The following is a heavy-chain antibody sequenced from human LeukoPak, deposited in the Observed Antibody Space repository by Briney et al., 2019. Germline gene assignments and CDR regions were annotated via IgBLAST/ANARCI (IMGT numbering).Heavy chain of an antibody. CDR3: ARTCYYDSSGYNY. CDR1: GYTFTGYY. CDR2: INPNSGGT. D-gene: IGHD3-22*01. Sequence: ASVKVSCKASGYTFTGYYMHWVRQAPGQGLEWMGWINPNSGGTNYAQRFQGRVTMTRDTSISTAYMELSRLRSDDTAVYYCARTCYYDSSGYNYWGQGTLVTVSS. J-gene: IGHJ4*02. V-gene: IGHV1-2*02.